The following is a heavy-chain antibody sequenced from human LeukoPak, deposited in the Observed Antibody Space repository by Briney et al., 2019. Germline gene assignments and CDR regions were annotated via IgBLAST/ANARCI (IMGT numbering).Heavy chain of an antibody. CDR3: AINVDTAMVLFDY. Sequence: SVKVSCKASGGTFSSYAISWVRQAPGQGLEWMGGIIPIFGTANYAQKFQGRVTITAGESTSTAYMELSNLRSEDTAVYYCAINVDTAMVLFDYWGQGTLVTVSS. V-gene: IGHV1-69*01. J-gene: IGHJ4*02. D-gene: IGHD5-18*01. CDR2: IIPIFGTA. CDR1: GGTFSSYA.